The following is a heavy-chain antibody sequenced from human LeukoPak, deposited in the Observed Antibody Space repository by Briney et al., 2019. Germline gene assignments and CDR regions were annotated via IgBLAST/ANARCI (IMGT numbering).Heavy chain of an antibody. Sequence: GASVKVSCKASGYTFTTYGISWVRQAPGQGLEWMGWISAYSGNTDSAQKFQGRVTMTTDTSTTTAYMALWRMRSDDTAVYYCARNRRFIYYDSGTYHGGSWYFDSWGQGTLVTVSS. D-gene: IGHD3-22*01. V-gene: IGHV1-18*01. CDR3: ARNRRFIYYDSGTYHGGSWYFDS. CDR2: ISAYSGNT. J-gene: IGHJ4*02. CDR1: GYTFTTYG.